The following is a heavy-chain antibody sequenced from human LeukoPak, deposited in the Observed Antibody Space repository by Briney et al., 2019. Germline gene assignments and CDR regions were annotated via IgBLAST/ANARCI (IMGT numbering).Heavy chain of an antibody. J-gene: IGHJ3*02. V-gene: IGHV3-23*01. Sequence: PGGSLRLSCAASGFTFSNYAMTWVRQAPGKGLEWVSTITGSRDRTYYADSVKGRFTISRDNPKNTLYLQMSSLRAEDTAVYYCAKDSGFFDIWGQGTMVTVSS. CDR3: AKDSGFFDI. CDR1: GFTFSNYA. D-gene: IGHD3-10*01. CDR2: ITGSRDRT.